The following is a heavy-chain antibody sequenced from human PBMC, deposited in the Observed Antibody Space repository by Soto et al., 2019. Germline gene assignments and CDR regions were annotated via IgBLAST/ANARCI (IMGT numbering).Heavy chain of an antibody. CDR2: IIPIFGTA. CDR1: GGTFSSYA. J-gene: IGHJ3*02. V-gene: IGHV1-69*13. Sequence: GASVKVSSKASGGTFSSYAISWVRQAPGQGLEWMGGIIPIFGTANYAQKFQGRVTITADESTSTAYMELSSLRSEDTAVYYCAWGSGSANDAFDIWGQGTMVTVSS. CDR3: AWGSGSANDAFDI. D-gene: IGHD3-16*01.